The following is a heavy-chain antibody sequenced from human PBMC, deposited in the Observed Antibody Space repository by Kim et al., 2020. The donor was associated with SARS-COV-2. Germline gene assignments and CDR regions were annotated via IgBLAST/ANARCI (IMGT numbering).Heavy chain of an antibody. J-gene: IGHJ6*02. Sequence: GGSLRLSCAASGFTFSNAWMSWVRQAPGKGLEWVGRIKSKTDGGTTDYAAPVKGRFTISRDDSKNTLYLQMNSLKTEDTAVYYCTTGVYEIPIYYYYGLDVWGQGTTVTVSS. CDR1: GFTFSNAW. D-gene: IGHD2-8*01. CDR2: IKSKTDGGTT. CDR3: TTGVYEIPIYYYYGLDV. V-gene: IGHV3-15*01.